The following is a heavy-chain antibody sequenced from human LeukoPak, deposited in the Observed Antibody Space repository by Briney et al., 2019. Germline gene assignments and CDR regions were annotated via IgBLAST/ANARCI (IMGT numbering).Heavy chain of an antibody. CDR2: IYYSGST. Sequence: SETLSLTCTVSGGSISSHYWSWIRQPPGKGLEWIGYIYYSGSTNYNPSLKSRVTMSVDTSKNQFSLKLSSVTAADTAVYYCARGGKAVAGTWPAANNWFDPWGQGTLVTVSS. CDR3: ARGGKAVAGTWPAANNWFDP. V-gene: IGHV4-59*11. D-gene: IGHD6-19*01. CDR1: GGSISSHY. J-gene: IGHJ5*02.